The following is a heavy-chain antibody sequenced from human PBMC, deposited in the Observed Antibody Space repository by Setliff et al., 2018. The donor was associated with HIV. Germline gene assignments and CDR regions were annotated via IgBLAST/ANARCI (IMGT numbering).Heavy chain of an antibody. J-gene: IGHJ3*02. V-gene: IGHV4-31*01. CDR2: VDFGFRR. D-gene: IGHD2-21*02. Sequence: SETLSLTCTVSGGSITSGGYNWIWIRQHPEKGLEWIGYVDFGFRRYYNPSLKSQVIISVYTPKNQFSLKLTSLTAADTAVYYCAREREQVEVTGLGPGRMKSDAYDIWGQGTMVTVSS. CDR1: GGSITSGGYN. CDR3: AREREQVEVTGLGPGRMKSDAYDI.